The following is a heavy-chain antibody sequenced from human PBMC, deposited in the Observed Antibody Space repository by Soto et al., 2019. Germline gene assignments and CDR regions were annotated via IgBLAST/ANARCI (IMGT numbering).Heavy chain of an antibody. D-gene: IGHD3-22*01. CDR2: IYYSGST. Sequence: SETLSLTCTVSGGSISSSSYYWGWIRQPPGKGLEWIGSIYYSGSTYYNPSLKSRVTISVDTSKNQFSLKLSSVTAADTAVYYCATKYPYYDSSPAPARDWFDPWGQGTLVTVSS. CDR1: GGSISSSSYY. J-gene: IGHJ5*02. V-gene: IGHV4-39*01. CDR3: ATKYPYYDSSPAPARDWFDP.